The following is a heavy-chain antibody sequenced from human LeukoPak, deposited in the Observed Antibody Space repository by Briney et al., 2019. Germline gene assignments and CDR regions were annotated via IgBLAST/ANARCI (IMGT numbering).Heavy chain of an antibody. V-gene: IGHV4-61*02. CDR3: ARDADIVVVPAATPYNWFDP. CDR1: GGSISSGSYY. Sequence: KTSETLSLTCTVSGGSISSGSYYWRWIRQPAGKGLEWIVRIYTSGSTNYNPSLKSRVTISVHTSKHQFSLKLSSVTAADTAVYYCARDADIVVVPAATPYNWFDPWGQGTLVTVSS. J-gene: IGHJ5*02. CDR2: IYTSGST. D-gene: IGHD2-2*01.